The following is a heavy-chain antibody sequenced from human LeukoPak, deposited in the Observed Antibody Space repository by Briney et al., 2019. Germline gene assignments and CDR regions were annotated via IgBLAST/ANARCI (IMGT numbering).Heavy chain of an antibody. V-gene: IGHV3-49*03. Sequence: GGSLRLSCTASEFTFGDYAMSWFRQAPGKGLEWVGFIRSKAYGGTTEYAASVKGRFTISRDDSKSIAYLQMNSLKTEDTAVYYCTRDRENTAMATDYWGQGTLVTVSS. D-gene: IGHD5-18*01. CDR2: IRSKAYGGTT. CDR3: TRDRENTAMATDY. J-gene: IGHJ4*02. CDR1: EFTFGDYA.